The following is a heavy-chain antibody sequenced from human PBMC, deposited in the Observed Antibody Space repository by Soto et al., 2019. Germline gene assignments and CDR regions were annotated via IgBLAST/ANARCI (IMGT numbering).Heavy chain of an antibody. CDR1: GFTFSSYG. D-gene: IGHD3-22*01. CDR2: IWYDGSNK. CDR3: ARESPYYDSSGPDAFDI. J-gene: IGHJ3*02. V-gene: IGHV3-33*01. Sequence: GGSLRLSCAASGFTFSSYGMHWVRQAPGKGLEWVAVIWYDGSNKYYADSVKGRFTISRDNSKNTLYLQMNSLRAEDTAVYYCARESPYYDSSGPDAFDIWGQGTMVTVSS.